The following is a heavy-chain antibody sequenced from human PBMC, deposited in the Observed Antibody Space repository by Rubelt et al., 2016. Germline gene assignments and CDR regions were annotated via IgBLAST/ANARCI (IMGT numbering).Heavy chain of an antibody. CDR3: ARGARVGPTGDY. J-gene: IGHJ4*02. Sequence: QVQLQQWGARLLKPSETLSLTCAVYGGSFSGYSWSWIRQPPGQGLEWIGEVTDTGTTNYNPSLRRRVSISVDTSKSQFSLKLGSVIAADTAVYYCARGARVGPTGDYWGQGTLVTVSS. D-gene: IGHD1-26*01. CDR1: GGSFSGYS. V-gene: IGHV4-34*01. CDR2: VTDTGTT.